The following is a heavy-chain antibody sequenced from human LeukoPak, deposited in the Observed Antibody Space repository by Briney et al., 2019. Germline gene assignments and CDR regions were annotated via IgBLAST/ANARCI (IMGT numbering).Heavy chain of an antibody. J-gene: IGHJ5*02. CDR2: IYYSGST. CDR3: ARDNHGDYNNWFDP. CDR1: GGSISSGGYY. D-gene: IGHD4-17*01. V-gene: IGHV4-31*03. Sequence: PSQTLSLTCTVSGGSISSGGYYWSWIRQHPGKGLEGIGYIYYSGSTYYNPSLKSRVTISVDTSKNQFSLKLSSVTAADTAVYYCARDNHGDYNNWFDPWGQGTLVTVSS.